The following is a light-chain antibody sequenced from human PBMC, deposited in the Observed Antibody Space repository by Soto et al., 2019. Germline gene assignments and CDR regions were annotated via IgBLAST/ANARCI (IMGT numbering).Light chain of an antibody. CDR1: QSVSSY. CDR3: QQYGSSYPWT. CDR2: GAS. Sequence: ELVMTQSPATLSVSPGERATLSCRASQSVSSYLVWYRQKPGQAPRLLVYGASGRAAGIPDRFSGSGSGTDFTLTISRLEPEDFAVYYCQQYGSSYPWTFGQGTKVDNK. V-gene: IGKV3-20*01. J-gene: IGKJ1*01.